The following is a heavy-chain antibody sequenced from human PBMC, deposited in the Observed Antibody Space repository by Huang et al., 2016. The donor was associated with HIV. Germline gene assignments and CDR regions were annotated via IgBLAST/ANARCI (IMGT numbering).Heavy chain of an antibody. V-gene: IGHV4-39*02. CDR3: ARLPGSITMIRGVITDPY. CDR1: GGSIRSDNYY. J-gene: IGHJ4*02. Sequence: QLQLQESGPGLVKPSETLSLTCTVSGGSIRSDNYYWGWIRQPPGKGLEWIGSIYFSGGTYYNPSLKRRVTITVDTSKNHFSLRRRSVTAADTAVYYCARLPGSITMIRGVITDPYWGQGTLVTVSS. CDR2: IYFSGGT. D-gene: IGHD3-10*01.